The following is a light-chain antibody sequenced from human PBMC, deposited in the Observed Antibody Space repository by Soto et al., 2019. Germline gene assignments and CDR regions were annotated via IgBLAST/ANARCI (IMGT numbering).Light chain of an antibody. V-gene: IGKV1-5*02. J-gene: IGKJ1*01. Sequence: DIQMTHSPSTLSSXXGERVPIICRASQSISSYLNWYQQKPGTAPKLLIYHASTLESGVPSRFSGSGSGTEFTLTISSLQPDDFATYYCQKYMSYSFGQGTKVDI. CDR3: QKYMSYS. CDR2: HAS. CDR1: QSISSY.